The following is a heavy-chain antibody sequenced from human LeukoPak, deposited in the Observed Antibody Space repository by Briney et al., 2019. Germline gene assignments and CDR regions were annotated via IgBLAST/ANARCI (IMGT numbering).Heavy chain of an antibody. CDR3: ARECSSTTCYTRPFDP. D-gene: IGHD2-2*02. Sequence: SETLSLTCMVSGYSISSGYYWGWIRQPPGKGLEWIGNLYHSGSTYYNPSLRSRATISGDTSKNQFSLSLSSVTAADTAVYYCARECSSTTCYTRPFDPWGQGTLVTVSS. CDR2: LYHSGST. CDR1: GYSISSGYY. V-gene: IGHV4-38-2*02. J-gene: IGHJ5*02.